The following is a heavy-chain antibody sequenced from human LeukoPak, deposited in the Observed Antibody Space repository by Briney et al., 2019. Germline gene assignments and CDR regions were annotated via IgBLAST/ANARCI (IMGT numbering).Heavy chain of an antibody. Sequence: SETLSLTCTVSGGSILDSTYYWAWIRQPPGKGLEWIATIFYNGNTHYNPSHKSRVTMSVDTFKNQFSLNLNSVTAADTAVYYCARQSSGYYYGWFDPWGQGTLVTVSS. D-gene: IGHD3-22*01. V-gene: IGHV4-39*01. CDR1: GGSILDSTYY. J-gene: IGHJ5*02. CDR3: ARQSSGYYYGWFDP. CDR2: IFYNGNT.